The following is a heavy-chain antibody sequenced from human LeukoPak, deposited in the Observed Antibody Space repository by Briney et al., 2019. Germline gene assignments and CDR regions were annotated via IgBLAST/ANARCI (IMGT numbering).Heavy chain of an antibody. J-gene: IGHJ5*02. CDR2: LYYSGST. D-gene: IGHD3-10*01. CDR1: GDSISSSSYY. Sequence: SETLSLTCTVSGDSISSSSYYWGWIRQPPGKGLEWLVSLYYSGSTYYNPSLKSRVTISVDTSKNQFSLKLSSVTAADTAVYYCASENNTYYYGSGSFDPWGQGTLVTVSS. V-gene: IGHV4-39*01. CDR3: ASENNTYYYGSGSFDP.